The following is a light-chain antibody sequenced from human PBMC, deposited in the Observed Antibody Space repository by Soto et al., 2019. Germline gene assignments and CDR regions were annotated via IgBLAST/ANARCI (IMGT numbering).Light chain of an antibody. CDR3: NSYTTNSNRV. CDR1: SRDVGAYNY. CDR2: EVT. J-gene: IGLJ1*01. V-gene: IGLV2-14*01. Sequence: QSVLTQPASVSGSPGQSITISCTGTSRDVGAYNYVSWYQHHPGKAPKLMIYEVTNRPSGVSNRFSGSKSGNTASLTISGLQAEDEADYYCNSYTTNSNRVFGTGTKVTVL.